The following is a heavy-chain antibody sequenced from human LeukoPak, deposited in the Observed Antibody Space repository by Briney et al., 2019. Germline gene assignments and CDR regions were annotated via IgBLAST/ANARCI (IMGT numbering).Heavy chain of an antibody. D-gene: IGHD6-6*01. V-gene: IGHV3-48*01. J-gene: IGHJ3*02. Sequence: PGGSLRLSCAASGFTFSSYSMNWVRQAPGKGLEWGSYISSSSSTIYYADSVKGRFTISRDNAKNSLYLQMNSLRAEDTAGYYCARAQYSSSSAFDIWGPGTMVTVSS. CDR2: ISSSSSTI. CDR3: ARAQYSSSSAFDI. CDR1: GFTFSSYS.